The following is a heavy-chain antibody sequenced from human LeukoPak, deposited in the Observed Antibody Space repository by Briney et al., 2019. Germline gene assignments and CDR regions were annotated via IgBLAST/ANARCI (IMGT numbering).Heavy chain of an antibody. Sequence: GGSLRLSCAASGFSFSNYWMSWVRQTPGKGLEWVANINQDGSDKYYMDSVKGRFTISRDNAKNSLYLQMNSLRAEDTAVYYCARAATGFAYWGQGILVTVSS. J-gene: IGHJ4*02. D-gene: IGHD6-25*01. CDR2: INQDGSDK. V-gene: IGHV3-7*01. CDR1: GFSFSNYW. CDR3: ARAATGFAY.